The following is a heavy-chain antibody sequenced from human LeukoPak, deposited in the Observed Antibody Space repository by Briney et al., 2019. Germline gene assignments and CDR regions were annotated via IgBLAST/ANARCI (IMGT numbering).Heavy chain of an antibody. CDR1: GFTFSSYS. J-gene: IGHJ4*02. V-gene: IGHV3-21*01. Sequence: GGSLRLSCAASGFTFSSYSMNWVHQAPGKGLEWVSSISSSSSYIYYADSVKGRFTISRDNAKNSLYLQMNSLRAEDTAVYYCARFITGPYYFDYWGQGTLVTVSS. CDR3: ARFITGPYYFDY. CDR2: ISSSSSYI. D-gene: IGHD3-22*01.